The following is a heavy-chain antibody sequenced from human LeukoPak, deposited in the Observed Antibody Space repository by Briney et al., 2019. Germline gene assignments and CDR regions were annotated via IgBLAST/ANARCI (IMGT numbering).Heavy chain of an antibody. CDR2: IPYDGSNK. CDR3: AVTGRITMIVPSRYFDY. J-gene: IGHJ4*02. CDR1: GFTFSSYG. D-gene: IGHD3-22*01. V-gene: IGHV3-30*03. Sequence: GGSLRLSCAASGFTFSSYGMHWVRQAPGKGLEWVAVIPYDGSNKYYADSVKGRFTISRDNSKNTLNLQMNSLRAEDTAVYYCAVTGRITMIVPSRYFDYWGQGTLVTVSS.